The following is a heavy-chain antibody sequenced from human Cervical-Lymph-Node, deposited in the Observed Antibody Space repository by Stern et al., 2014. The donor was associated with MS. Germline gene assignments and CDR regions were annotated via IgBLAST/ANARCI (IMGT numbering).Heavy chain of an antibody. CDR2: IFWDDEK. CDR3: AHRRTAFYFFDY. J-gene: IGHJ4*02. D-gene: IGHD3-10*01. Sequence: QITLKESGPALVKPTQSLTLTCTFSGFSLNTDGVAVGWIRQPPGKAPEGLAVIFWDDEKKYSPSLQTRLAIIMDTSKNQVVLNMANMDPLDTGTYYCAHRRTAFYFFDYWGQGILVTVSS. CDR1: GFSLNTDGVA. V-gene: IGHV2-5*02.